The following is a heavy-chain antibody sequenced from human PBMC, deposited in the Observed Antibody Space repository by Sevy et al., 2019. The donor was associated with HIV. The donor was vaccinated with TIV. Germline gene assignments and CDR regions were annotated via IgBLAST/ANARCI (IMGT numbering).Heavy chain of an antibody. Sequence: SETLSLTCTVSGGSISSSSYYWGWIRQPPGKGLEWIGSIYYSGSTYYNPSLKSRVTISVDTSKNQFSLKLSSVTAAETAGYYCARHRAVAGDNWFDPWGQGTLVTVSS. V-gene: IGHV4-39*01. J-gene: IGHJ5*02. CDR3: ARHRAVAGDNWFDP. CDR2: IYYSGST. D-gene: IGHD6-19*01. CDR1: GGSISSSSYY.